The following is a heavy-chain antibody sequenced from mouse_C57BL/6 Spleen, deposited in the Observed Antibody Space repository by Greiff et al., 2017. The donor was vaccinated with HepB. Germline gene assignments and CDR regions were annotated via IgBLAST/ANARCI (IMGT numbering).Heavy chain of an antibody. V-gene: IGHV14-2*01. CDR1: GFNIKDYY. J-gene: IGHJ1*03. CDR2: IDPEDGET. D-gene: IGHD1-1*01. Sequence: EVQLQQSGAELVKPGASVKLSCTASGFNIKDYYMHWVKQRTEQGLEWIGRIDPEDGETKYAPKFQGKATITADTSSNTAYLRLSSLTSEDTAVYYCARGITTVVATGYFDVWGTGTTVTVSS. CDR3: ARGITTVVATGYFDV.